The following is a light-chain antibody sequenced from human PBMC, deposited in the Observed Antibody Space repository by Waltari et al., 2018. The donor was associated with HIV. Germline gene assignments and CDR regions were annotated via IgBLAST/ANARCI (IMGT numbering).Light chain of an antibody. CDR1: SSNIGAGYD. V-gene: IGLV1-40*01. CDR2: GNS. CDR3: QSYDSSLSGVV. Sequence: QSVLTQPPSVSGAPGQRVTISCTGSSSNIGAGYDVHWYQQLPGTDPNLCIAGNSNRPSGVPDRFSGSKSGTSAARAITGLQAEDEADYYCQSYDSSLSGVVFGGGTKLTVL. J-gene: IGLJ2*01.